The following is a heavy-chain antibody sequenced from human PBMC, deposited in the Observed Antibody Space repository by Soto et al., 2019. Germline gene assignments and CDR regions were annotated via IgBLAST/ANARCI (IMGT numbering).Heavy chain of an antibody. Sequence: VHLVESGGGLVQPGGSLRLSCAASGFNFTNHWMHWVRQAPGKGLVWVSRITSDGKSKDYAESVKGRFAISRDNAKNTVYLQMNCLTVEDRAVYYCARESGDGPLDWFDPVGQGTVVTVSS. V-gene: IGHV3-74*01. CDR3: ARESGDGPLDWFDP. D-gene: IGHD2-21*02. J-gene: IGHJ5*02. CDR1: GFNFTNHW. CDR2: ITSDGKSK.